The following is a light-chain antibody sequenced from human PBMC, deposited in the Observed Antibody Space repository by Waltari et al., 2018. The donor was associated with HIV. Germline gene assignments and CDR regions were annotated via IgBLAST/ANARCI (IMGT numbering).Light chain of an antibody. V-gene: IGKV3-15*01. CDR3: QQYNNWPPA. CDR2: GAS. Sequence: ELVMTQSPATLSLFPGDEAHLSCRGSPRVRNNLAGYQQRPGQSPRLHIYGASTRATDIPARFIGSGSGTEFTLTISSLQSEDFVVYYCQQYNNWPPAFGQGTTVDI. J-gene: IGKJ1*01. CDR1: PRVRNN.